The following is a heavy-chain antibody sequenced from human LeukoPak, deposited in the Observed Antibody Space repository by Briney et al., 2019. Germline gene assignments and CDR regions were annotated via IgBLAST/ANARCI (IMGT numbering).Heavy chain of an antibody. V-gene: IGHV4-59*01. D-gene: IGHD1-26*01. CDR2: IYYSGNT. CDR3: ARVGSGSFDY. J-gene: IGHJ4*02. CDR1: GGSISSYY. Sequence: TSETLSLTCTVSGGSISSYYWSWLRQAPGKGLEWIGYIYYSGNTNYNPSPKSRVTISIDTSKNQFYLKLISVTAADTAVYYCARVGSGSFDYWGQGTLVTVSS.